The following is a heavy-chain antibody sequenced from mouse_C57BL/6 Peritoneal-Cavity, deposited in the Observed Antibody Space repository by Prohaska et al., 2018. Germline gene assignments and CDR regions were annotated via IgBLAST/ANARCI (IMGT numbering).Heavy chain of an antibody. J-gene: IGHJ3*01. V-gene: IGHV1-39*01. CDR1: GYSFTDYN. CDR3: AREASLTGTFAY. CDR2: INPNSGTT. Sequence: EFQLQQSGPELVKPGASVKISCKASGYSFTDYNMNWVKQSNGKSIEWIGVINPNSGTTSYNQKFKGKATLTVDQSSSTAYMQLNSLTSEYSAVYYCAREASLTGTFAYWGQGTLVTVSA. D-gene: IGHD4-1*01.